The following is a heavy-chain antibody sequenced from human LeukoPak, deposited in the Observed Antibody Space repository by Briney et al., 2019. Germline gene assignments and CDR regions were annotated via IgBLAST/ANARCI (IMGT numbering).Heavy chain of an antibody. CDR1: GFTFSSYS. CDR3: ARDRDLGDAFDI. D-gene: IGHD3-10*01. CDR2: IRSSSSYI. Sequence: GGSLRLSCAASGFTFSSYSMNWVRQAPGKGLEWVSSIRSSSSYIYYADSVKGRFTISRDNAKNSLYLQMNSLRAEDTAVYYCARDRDLGDAFDIWGQGTMVTVSA. V-gene: IGHV3-21*01. J-gene: IGHJ3*02.